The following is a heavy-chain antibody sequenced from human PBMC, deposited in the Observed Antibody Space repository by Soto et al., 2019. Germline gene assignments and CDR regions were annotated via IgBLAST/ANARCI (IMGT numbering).Heavy chain of an antibody. J-gene: IGHJ1*01. CDR2: IRGKSRNYAK. V-gene: IGHV3-73*01. D-gene: IGHD1-1*01. CDR1: DFTFGDSA. CDR3: AYGRQYALDI. Sequence: VQLVESGGGLVQPGGSLQLSCAASDFTFGDSAVHWIRQASGNGLEWVGCIRGKSRNYAKGYAASVKGRFTISRDDSRNTAYLQMNSLKTEDTAVYYCAYGRQYALDIWGQGTLVTVSS.